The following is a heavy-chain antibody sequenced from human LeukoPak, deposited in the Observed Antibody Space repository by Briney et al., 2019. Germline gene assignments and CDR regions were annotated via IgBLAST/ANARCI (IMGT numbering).Heavy chain of an antibody. J-gene: IGHJ4*02. Sequence: PSETLSLTCTVSGDSISSRASLWGWVRQPPGKGLEWIGSIRYSGPTYYNPSLKSRVTIPVDTSKNQFSLKLSSVTAADTAVYYCVRHEEEDGYNAKTFDYWGQGTLVTVFS. D-gene: IGHD5-24*01. CDR2: IRYSGPT. V-gene: IGHV4-39*01. CDR1: GDSISSRASL. CDR3: VRHEEEDGYNAKTFDY.